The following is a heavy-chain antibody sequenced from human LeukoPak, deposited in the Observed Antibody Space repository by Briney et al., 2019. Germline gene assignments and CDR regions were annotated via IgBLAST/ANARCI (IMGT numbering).Heavy chain of an antibody. CDR1: GLNFDDSA. CDR3: VKESGKFDY. CDR2: ISADGGST. J-gene: IGHJ4*02. Sequence: PGGSLRLSCVASGLNFDDSAMRGVRHAPGKGLEWVSLISADGGSTFSADSVKGRFSISRDNSKNSLYLQMNSLRSEDTAMYYCVKESGKFDYSGQGTLVAVSS. V-gene: IGHV3-43*02.